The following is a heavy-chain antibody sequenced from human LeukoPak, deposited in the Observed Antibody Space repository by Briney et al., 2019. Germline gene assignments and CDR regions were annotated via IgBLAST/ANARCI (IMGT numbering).Heavy chain of an antibody. CDR3: ARDGLELRYFDWLSPPNWFDP. CDR1: GYTFTSYG. J-gene: IGHJ5*02. D-gene: IGHD3-9*01. Sequence: ASVKVSCKASGYTFTSYGISWVRQAPGQGLEWMGWISAYNGNTKYAQNLQGRVTMTTDTSTTTAYMELRSLRSDDTAVYYCARDGLELRYFDWLSPPNWFDPWGQGTLVTVSS. CDR2: ISAYNGNT. V-gene: IGHV1-18*01.